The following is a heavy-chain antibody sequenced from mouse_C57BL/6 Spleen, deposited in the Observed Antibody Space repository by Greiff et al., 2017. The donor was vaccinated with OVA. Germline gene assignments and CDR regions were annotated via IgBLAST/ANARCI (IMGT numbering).Heavy chain of an antibody. J-gene: IGHJ2*01. CDR1: GFTFSDYY. V-gene: IGHV5-16*01. CDR3: ARGVAYYFDY. D-gene: IGHD1-1*02. CDR2: INYDGSST. Sequence: EVKLMESEGGLVQPGSSMKLSCTASGFTFSDYYMAWVRQVPEKGLEWVANINYDGSSTYYLDSLKSRFIISRDNAKNILYLQMSSLKSEDTATYYCARGVAYYFDYWGQGTTLTVSS.